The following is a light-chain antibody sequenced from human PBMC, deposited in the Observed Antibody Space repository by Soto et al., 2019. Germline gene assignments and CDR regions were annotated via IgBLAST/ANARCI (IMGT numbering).Light chain of an antibody. CDR2: DAS. Sequence: EIVLTQSPATLSLSPGERATLSCRASQSVSSYLAWYQQKPGQAPRLLIYDASNRAPGIPARFSGSGSGTDFTLTISSLEPEDFAVYYCQQRSNWPPWGFGQGTRLEIK. J-gene: IGKJ5*01. V-gene: IGKV3-11*01. CDR1: QSVSSY. CDR3: QQRSNWPPWG.